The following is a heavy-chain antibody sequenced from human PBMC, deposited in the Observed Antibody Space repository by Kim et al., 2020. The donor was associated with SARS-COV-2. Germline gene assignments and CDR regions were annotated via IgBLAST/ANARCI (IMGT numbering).Heavy chain of an antibody. CDR3: ATPTLYCSSTSCPDY. V-gene: IGHV3-30*03. D-gene: IGHD2-2*01. CDR1: GFTFSSYG. Sequence: GGSLRLSCAASGFTFSSYGMHWVRQAPGKGLEWVAVISYDGSNKYYADSVKGRFTISRDNSKNTLYLQMNSLRAEDTAVYYCATPTLYCSSTSCPDYWGQGTLVTVSS. J-gene: IGHJ4*02. CDR2: ISYDGSNK.